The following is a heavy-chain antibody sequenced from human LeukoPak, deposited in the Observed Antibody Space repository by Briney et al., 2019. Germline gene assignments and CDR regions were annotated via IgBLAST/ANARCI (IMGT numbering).Heavy chain of an antibody. Sequence: GGSLRLSCAASGFTFSSYDMTWVRQAPGRGLEWVSSIRPSGDNTYYGDSVKGRFTISRDNSKNTVYLQMNNMRVDDTAVYYRARVAGWHWFDPWGQGTLVTVSS. CDR2: IRPSGDNT. D-gene: IGHD6-19*01. CDR1: GFTFSSYD. J-gene: IGHJ5*02. CDR3: ARVAGWHWFDP. V-gene: IGHV3-23*01.